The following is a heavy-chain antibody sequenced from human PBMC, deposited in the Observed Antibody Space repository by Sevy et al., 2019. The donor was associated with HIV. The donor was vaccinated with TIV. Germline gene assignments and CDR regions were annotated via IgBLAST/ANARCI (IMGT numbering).Heavy chain of an antibody. CDR2: IYYSGST. CDR3: ARGDYDYVWGSSPPFFDP. CDR1: GGSISSGGYY. J-gene: IGHJ5*02. V-gene: IGHV4-31*03. D-gene: IGHD3-16*01. Sequence: SESLSLTCTVSGGSISSGGYYWSWIRQHPGKGLEWIGYIYYSGSTYYNPSLKSRVTISVDTSKNQFSLKLSSVTAADTAEYYCARGDYDYVWGSSPPFFDPWGQGTLVTVSS.